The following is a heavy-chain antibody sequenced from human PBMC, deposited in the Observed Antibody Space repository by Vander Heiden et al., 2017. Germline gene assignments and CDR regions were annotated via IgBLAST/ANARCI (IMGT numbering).Heavy chain of an antibody. CDR2: IYWDDDK. V-gene: IGHV2-5*02. Sequence: QITLKESGPTLVKPTQTLTLTCTFSGFSLSTSGVGVGWIRQPPGKALEWLALIYWDDDKRYSPALKSRLTITKDTSKNQVVLTMTIMDPVDTPTYHCPHRRVLLWFGGFGPVSKTWFDPWGQGTLVTLSS. D-gene: IGHD3-10*01. J-gene: IGHJ5*02. CDR3: PHRRVLLWFGGFGPVSKTWFDP. CDR1: GFSLSTSGVG.